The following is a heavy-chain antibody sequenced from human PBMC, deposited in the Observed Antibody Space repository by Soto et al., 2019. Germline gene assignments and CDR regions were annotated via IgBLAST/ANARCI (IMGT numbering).Heavy chain of an antibody. Sequence: SVKVSCKASGGTFSSYAISWVRQAPGQGLEWMGRIIPVVDIANYAQKFQGRVTITADKSTGTAYMEVNSLRSDDTAVYYCAKDRLGYFWFDPWGQGTLVTVSS. CDR1: GGTFSSYA. CDR2: IIPVVDIA. J-gene: IGHJ5*02. V-gene: IGHV1-69*04. D-gene: IGHD6-13*01. CDR3: AKDRLGYFWFDP.